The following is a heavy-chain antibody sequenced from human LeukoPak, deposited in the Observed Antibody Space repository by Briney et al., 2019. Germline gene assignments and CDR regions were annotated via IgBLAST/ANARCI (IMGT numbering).Heavy chain of an antibody. CDR1: GYSISSGYY. CDR2: LYHSGST. CDR3: ARRSSSGWLRSSAFDI. D-gene: IGHD5-12*01. J-gene: IGHJ3*02. V-gene: IGHV4-38-2*01. Sequence: SETLSLTCAVSGYSISSGYYRGWIRQPPGKGLEWIGSLYHSGSTYYNPSLKSRVTISVDTSKNQFSLKLSSVTAADTAVYYCARRSSSGWLRSSAFDIWGQGTMVTVSS.